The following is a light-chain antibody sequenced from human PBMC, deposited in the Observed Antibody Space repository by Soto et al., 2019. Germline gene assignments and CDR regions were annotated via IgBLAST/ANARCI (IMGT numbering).Light chain of an antibody. CDR2: SAS. J-gene: IGKJ2*01. Sequence: EIVMTQSPATLSVPPGERATLSCRASQSISTELAWYQQKPGQPPRLLIYSASTRATGVPARFTGSGSGSEFTLTISGLQSEDFAVYCCQQGHNWPLTFGQGTRLEI. V-gene: IGKV3-15*01. CDR1: QSISTE. CDR3: QQGHNWPLT.